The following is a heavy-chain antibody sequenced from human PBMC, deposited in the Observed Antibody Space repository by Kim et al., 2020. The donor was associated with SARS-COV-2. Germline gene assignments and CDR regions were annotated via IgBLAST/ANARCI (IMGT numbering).Heavy chain of an antibody. D-gene: IGHD2-15*01. V-gene: IGHV3-74*01. CDR3: GGVLPGGYYYMDV. Sequence: SSADSVRGRFTSTRDNAKNTLYLQMSSLRAEDTAVYYCGGVLPGGYYYMDVWGKGTTVTVS. J-gene: IGHJ6*03.